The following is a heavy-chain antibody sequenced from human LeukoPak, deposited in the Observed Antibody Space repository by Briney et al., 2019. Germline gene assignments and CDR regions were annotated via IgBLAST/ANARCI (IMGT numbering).Heavy chain of an antibody. D-gene: IGHD2-2*01. CDR1: GGTFSSYT. CDR3: ARDRGDIVVVPAASGAFDI. V-gene: IGHV1-69*04. CDR2: IIPILGIA. J-gene: IGHJ3*02. Sequence: WASVKVSCKASGGTFSSYTISWVRQAPGQGLERMGRIIPILGIANYAQKFQGRVTITADKSTSTAYMELSSLRSEDTAVYYCARDRGDIVVVPAASGAFDIWGQGTMVTVSS.